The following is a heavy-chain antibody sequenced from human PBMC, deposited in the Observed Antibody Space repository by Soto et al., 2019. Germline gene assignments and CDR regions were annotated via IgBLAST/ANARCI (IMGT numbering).Heavy chain of an antibody. J-gene: IGHJ4*02. CDR3: TRESMSGWSDF. CDR1: GDSVSINSAS. D-gene: IGHD6-19*01. Sequence: SQTLSLTCAISGDSVSINSASWNLIRQSPSRGFEWLGRTYLRSQWYSDYAVSMKSRITIKPDTSKNQLSLQLNSVTPDDTAIYHCTRESMSGWSDFWGQGKLVTVSS. V-gene: IGHV6-1*01. CDR2: TYLRSQWYS.